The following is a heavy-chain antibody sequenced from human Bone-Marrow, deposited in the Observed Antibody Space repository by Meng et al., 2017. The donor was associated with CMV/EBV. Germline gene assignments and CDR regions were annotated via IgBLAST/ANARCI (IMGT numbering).Heavy chain of an antibody. J-gene: IGHJ6*02. D-gene: IGHD3-9*01. Sequence: GALRLSCTVSGGSIRSSNNYWAWIRQAPGKGLEWIGSFYYGGNTFYNPSLKSRVTISVDTSKNQFALMVRSVTAADTAVYYCASQLTAYSYGMDVWGQGTTVTVSS. V-gene: IGHV4-39*01. CDR1: GGSIRSSNNY. CDR2: FYYGGNT. CDR3: ASQLTAYSYGMDV.